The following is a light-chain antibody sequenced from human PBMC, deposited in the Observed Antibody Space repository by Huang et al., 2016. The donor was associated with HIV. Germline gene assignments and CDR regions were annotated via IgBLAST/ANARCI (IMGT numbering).Light chain of an antibody. V-gene: IGKV2-30*01. CDR1: ESLVYSDGNTY. CDR3: MQGTHWPPT. Sequence: DVVMTQSPLSLPVTLGQPASISCRASESLVYSDGNTYLSWFLQSLGQSPRRLIYKISDRDSGVPDRFSGSGSGTDFTLRISRVEAGDVGVYYCMQGTHWPPTLGQGTKLEIK. CDR2: KIS. J-gene: IGKJ2*01.